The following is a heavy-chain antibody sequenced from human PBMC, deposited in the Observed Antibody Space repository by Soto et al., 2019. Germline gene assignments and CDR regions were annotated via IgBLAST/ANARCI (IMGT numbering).Heavy chain of an antibody. D-gene: IGHD3-22*01. Sequence: LRLSCAASVFTFSTYTMNWVRQAPGKGLEWVSSISSTSTYIYYADSLKGRFTISRDNAKNSLYLQMNGLRAEDTAVYYCARDRVEGDYDSSGYSLWGQGTLVTVSS. CDR1: VFTFSTYT. CDR3: ARDRVEGDYDSSGYSL. J-gene: IGHJ4*02. CDR2: ISSTSTYI. V-gene: IGHV3-21*01.